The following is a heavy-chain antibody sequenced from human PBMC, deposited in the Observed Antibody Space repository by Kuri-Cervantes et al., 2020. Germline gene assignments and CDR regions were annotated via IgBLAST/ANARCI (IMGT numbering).Heavy chain of an antibody. V-gene: IGHV1-2*04. Sequence: ASVKVSCKASGGTFSSYAISWVRQAPGQGLEWMGWINPNSGGTNYAQKFQGWVTMTRDTSISTAYMELSRLRSDDTAVYYCASVSTGTPSYYYYYMDVWGKGTTVTVSS. D-gene: IGHD1-1*01. CDR1: GGTFSSYA. CDR3: ASVSTGTPSYYYYYMDV. CDR2: INPNSGGT. J-gene: IGHJ6*03.